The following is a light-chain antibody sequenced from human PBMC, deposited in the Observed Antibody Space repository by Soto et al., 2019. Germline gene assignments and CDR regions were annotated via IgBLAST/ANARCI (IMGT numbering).Light chain of an antibody. CDR1: QSINSRY. J-gene: IGKJ3*01. CDR3: QQFGSSPGFT. V-gene: IGKV3-20*01. Sequence: EIVLTQSPGTLSLSPGERATLSCRASQSINSRYLAWYQQKPGQAPRLLIYGASSRATGITDRFSGSGSGTKFSLTISRQEPEDFAVYYCQQFGSSPGFTFGPGTKVDIK. CDR2: GAS.